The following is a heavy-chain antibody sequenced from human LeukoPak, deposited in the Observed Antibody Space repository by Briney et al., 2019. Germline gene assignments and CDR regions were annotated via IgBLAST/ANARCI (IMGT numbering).Heavy chain of an antibody. Sequence: GGSLRLSCAASGFTFSSYSMNWVRQAPGKGLEWVSSISSSSYIYYADSVKGRFTISRDNAKNSLHLQMNSLRAEDTAVYYCARVGTPQTGLFAFDIWGQGTMVTVSS. V-gene: IGHV3-21*01. D-gene: IGHD3-10*01. CDR3: ARVGTPQTGLFAFDI. CDR1: GFTFSSYS. J-gene: IGHJ3*02. CDR2: ISSSSYI.